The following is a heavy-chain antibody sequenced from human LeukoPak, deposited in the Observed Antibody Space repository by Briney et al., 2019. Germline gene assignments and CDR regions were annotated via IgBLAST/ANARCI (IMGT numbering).Heavy chain of an antibody. Sequence: GASVKVSCKASGYTFTGYYMHWVRQAPGQGLEWMGWINPNSGGTNYAQKFQGRVTMTRDTSISTAYMELSRLRSDDTAVYYCARLRAHCSGGSCSKYFQHWGQGTLVTVSS. J-gene: IGHJ1*01. V-gene: IGHV1-2*02. CDR1: GYTFTGYY. CDR3: ARLRAHCSGGSCSKYFQH. D-gene: IGHD2-15*01. CDR2: INPNSGGT.